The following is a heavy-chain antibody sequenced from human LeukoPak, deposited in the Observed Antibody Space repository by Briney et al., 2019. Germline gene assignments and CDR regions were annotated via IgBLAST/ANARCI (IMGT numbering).Heavy chain of an antibody. J-gene: IGHJ4*02. CDR3: ARDLTNYYYDSSGYRPPNPFDY. CDR2: IIPILGIA. Sequence: RASVKVSCKASGGTFSSYAISWVRQAPGQGLEWMGRIIPILGIANYAQKFQGRVTITADKSTSTAYMELSSLRSEDTAVYYCARDLTNYYYDSSGYRPPNPFDYWGQGTLVTVSS. D-gene: IGHD3-22*01. V-gene: IGHV1-69*04. CDR1: GGTFSSYA.